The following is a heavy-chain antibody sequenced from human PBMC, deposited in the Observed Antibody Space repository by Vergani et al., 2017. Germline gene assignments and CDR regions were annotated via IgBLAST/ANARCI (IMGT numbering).Heavy chain of an antibody. D-gene: IGHD6-19*01. CDR1: GGSISSSSYY. Sequence: QLQLQESGPGLVKPSETLSLTCTVSGGSISSSSYYWGWIRQPPGKGLEWIGSIYYSGSTYYNPSLKSRVTISVDTSKNQFSLKLSSVTAADTAVYYCARQQWLTARGAFDIWGQGTMVTVSS. V-gene: IGHV4-39*01. CDR3: ARQQWLTARGAFDI. CDR2: IYYSGST. J-gene: IGHJ3*02.